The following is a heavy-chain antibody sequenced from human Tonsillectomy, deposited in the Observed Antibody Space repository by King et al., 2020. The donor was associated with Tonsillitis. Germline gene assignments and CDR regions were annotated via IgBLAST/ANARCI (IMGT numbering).Heavy chain of an antibody. CDR3: ARGDGVTTTLWHYFDY. V-gene: IGHV4-30-4*07. Sequence: QLQESGPGLVKPSQTLSLTCAVSGGSISSGGYSWSWIRQPPGKGLEWIGYIYYSGSTYYNPSLKSRVTISVDTSKNQFSLKLSSVTAADTAVYYCARGDGVTTTLWHYFDYWGQGTLVTVSS. J-gene: IGHJ4*02. CDR1: GGSISSGGYS. D-gene: IGHD4-17*01. CDR2: IYYSGST.